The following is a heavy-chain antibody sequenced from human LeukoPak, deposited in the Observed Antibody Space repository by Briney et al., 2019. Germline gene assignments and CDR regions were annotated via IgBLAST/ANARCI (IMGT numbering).Heavy chain of an antibody. V-gene: IGHV4-34*01. Sequence: PSETLSLTCAVYGGSFSGYYWSWIRQPPGKGLEWIGEINHSGSTNYNPSLKSRVTISVDTSKNQFSLKLSSVTAADTAVYYCARFTPLNSGYDPVDYWGQGTLVTVSS. CDR2: INHSGST. D-gene: IGHD5-12*01. CDR3: ARFTPLNSGYDPVDY. CDR1: GGSFSGYY. J-gene: IGHJ4*02.